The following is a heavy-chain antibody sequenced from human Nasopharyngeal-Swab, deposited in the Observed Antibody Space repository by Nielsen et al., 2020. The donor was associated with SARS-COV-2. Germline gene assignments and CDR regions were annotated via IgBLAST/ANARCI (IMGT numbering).Heavy chain of an antibody. CDR2: IHPRGTT. CDR3: VRGGDWKFDP. V-gene: IGHV4-4*02. J-gene: IGHJ5*02. Sequence: GSLRLSCVASEFTFSSYTMSWARQPPGKGLEWIGEIHPRGTTNCNPSLRSRVILSVDKSNNNFSLRLTSVTAADTAVYYCVRGGDWKFDPWGQGTLVTVSS. D-gene: IGHD2-21*02. CDR1: EFTFSSYTM.